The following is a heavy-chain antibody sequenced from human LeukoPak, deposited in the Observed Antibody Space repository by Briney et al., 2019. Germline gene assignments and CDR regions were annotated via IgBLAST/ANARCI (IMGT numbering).Heavy chain of an antibody. CDR3: ARDSGRAISCYYYYYMDV. V-gene: IGHV3-21*01. Sequence: PGGSLRLSCAASGFTFSSYSMNWVRQAPGKGLEWVASISSGRSYKYYADSVKGRFTISRDNAKNSLYLQMNSLRAEDTAVYYCARDSGRAISCYYYYYMDVWGKGTTVTVSS. J-gene: IGHJ6*03. D-gene: IGHD3-10*01. CDR2: ISSGRSYK. CDR1: GFTFSSYS.